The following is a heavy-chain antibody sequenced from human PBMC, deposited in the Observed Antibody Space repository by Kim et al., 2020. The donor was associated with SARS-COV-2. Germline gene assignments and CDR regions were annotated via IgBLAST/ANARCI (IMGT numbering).Heavy chain of an antibody. CDR3: ARSQWLQGLFDY. CDR2: IYTSGST. D-gene: IGHD6-19*01. CDR1: GGSISSYY. V-gene: IGHV4-4*07. Sequence: SETLSLTCTVSGGSISSYYWSWIRQPAGKGLEWIGRIYTSGSTNYNPSLKSRVAMSVDTSKNQFSLKLSSVTAADTAVYYCARSQWLQGLFDYWGQGTLVTVSS. J-gene: IGHJ4*02.